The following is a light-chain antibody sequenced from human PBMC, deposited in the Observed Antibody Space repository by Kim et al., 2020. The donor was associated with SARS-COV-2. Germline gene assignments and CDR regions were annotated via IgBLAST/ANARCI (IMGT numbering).Light chain of an antibody. Sequence: QSALTQPASVSGSPGQSITISCTGTSSDIGGYNLVSWYQQHPGKAPKLMIYEVSKRPSGLSNRFSASKSDNTASLTISGLQAEEEADYYCCSYAGSGNPLVFGGGTQVTGL. CDR1: SSDIGGYNL. V-gene: IGLV2-23*02. J-gene: IGLJ2*01. CDR2: EVS. CDR3: CSYAGSGNPLV.